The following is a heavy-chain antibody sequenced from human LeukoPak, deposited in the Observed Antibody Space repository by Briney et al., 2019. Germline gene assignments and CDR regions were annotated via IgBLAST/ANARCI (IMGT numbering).Heavy chain of an antibody. Sequence: GGSLRLSCAASQFTFGDYGMVWVRQAPGKGLEWVSGISWNGDENTYADSMKGRFTISREDAKNSLYLQMNSLRAEDTALYYCARDNWGPDHWGQGTLVTVSS. V-gene: IGHV3-20*04. J-gene: IGHJ4*02. CDR2: ISWNGDEN. CDR1: QFTFGDYG. CDR3: ARDNWGPDH. D-gene: IGHD7-27*01.